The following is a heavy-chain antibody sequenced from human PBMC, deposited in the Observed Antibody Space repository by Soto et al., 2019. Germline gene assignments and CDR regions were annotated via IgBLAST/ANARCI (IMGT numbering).Heavy chain of an antibody. Sequence: QVQLVESGGGVVQPGRSLRLPCAASRFTFSRYAMHWVRQAPGKGLEWVAVISYDGRQKHYVDSVKGRFTISRDESDNTLYLQMSSLRPEDTAVYYCAKDGYFDTYCIDHWGQGTLVTVSA. D-gene: IGHD3-22*01. V-gene: IGHV3-30*04. J-gene: IGHJ4*02. CDR3: AKDGYFDTYCIDH. CDR2: ISYDGRQK. CDR1: RFTFSRYA.